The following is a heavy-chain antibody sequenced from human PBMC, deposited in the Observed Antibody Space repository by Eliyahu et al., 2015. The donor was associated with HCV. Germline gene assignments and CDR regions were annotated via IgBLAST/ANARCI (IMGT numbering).Heavy chain of an antibody. Sequence: EVQLLESGGGLIQPGGSLRLSCAASGFTFTXXAMNWVRQAPGKGLERVAAISGSGGSTYYVDSVKGRFTISRDNPKNTLYLQMNSLRVEDTAVYYCAKVRVGTTYYFDYWGPGTLVTVSS. CDR2: ISGSGGST. CDR3: AKVRVGTTYYFDY. CDR1: GFTFTXXA. V-gene: IGHV3-23*01. J-gene: IGHJ4*02. D-gene: IGHD1-26*01.